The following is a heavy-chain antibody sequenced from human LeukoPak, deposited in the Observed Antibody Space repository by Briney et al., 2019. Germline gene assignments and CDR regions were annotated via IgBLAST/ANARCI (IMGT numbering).Heavy chain of an antibody. CDR2: IYYSGSS. V-gene: IGHV4-59*01. D-gene: IGHD5-12*01. CDR3: ARGGGYSGYDFGY. CDR1: GGSISSYY. J-gene: IGHJ4*02. Sequence: SETLSLTCTVSGGSISSYYWSWIRQPPGKGLEWIGYIYYSGSSNYNPSLKSRVTISVDTSKNQFSLNLSSVTAADTAVYYCARGGGYSGYDFGYWGQGTLVTVTS.